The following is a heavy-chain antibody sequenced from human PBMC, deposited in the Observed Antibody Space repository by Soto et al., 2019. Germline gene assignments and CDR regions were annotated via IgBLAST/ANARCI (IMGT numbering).Heavy chain of an antibody. CDR2: IVPIFGTA. Sequence: QVQLVQSGAEVKKPGSSVKVSCKASGGTFSSYAISWVRQASGQGLEWMGGIVPIFGTANYAQKFQGRVTITAEEYTNTSYMELSSQRFEDTDVYYCARADTHAHYGPRDGYNLEVAFAILGQGKMVTVSS. V-gene: IGHV1-69*01. J-gene: IGHJ3*02. D-gene: IGHD5-12*01. CDR3: ARADTHAHYGPRDGYNLEVAFAI. CDR1: GGTFSSYA.